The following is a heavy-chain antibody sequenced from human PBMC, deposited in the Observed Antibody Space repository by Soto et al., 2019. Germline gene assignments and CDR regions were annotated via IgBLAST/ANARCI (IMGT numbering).Heavy chain of an antibody. CDR2: IYYSGST. CDR3: ARDSRIAARTGGFDP. V-gene: IGHV4-30-4*01. J-gene: IGHJ5*02. D-gene: IGHD6-6*01. CDR1: GGSISSGDHY. Sequence: SETLSLTCTVSGGSISSGDHYWSWIRQPPGKGLEWIGYIYYSGSTYYNPSLKSRVTISVDTSRNQFSLKLSSVTAADTAVYYCARDSRIAARTGGFDPWGQGTLVTVSS.